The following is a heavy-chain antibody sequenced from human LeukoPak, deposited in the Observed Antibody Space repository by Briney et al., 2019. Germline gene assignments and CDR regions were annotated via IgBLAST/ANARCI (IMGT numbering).Heavy chain of an antibody. J-gene: IGHJ3*02. CDR3: ARAPALGFDI. CDR2: IYYSGST. Sequence: PSETLSLTCTVSGGSISSSSYYWGWIRQPPGKGLEWIGSIYYSGSTYYNPSLKSRVTISVDTSKNQFSLKLSSVTAADTAVYYCARAPALGFDIWGQGTMVTVSS. V-gene: IGHV4-39*07. CDR1: GGSISSSSYY. D-gene: IGHD3-16*01.